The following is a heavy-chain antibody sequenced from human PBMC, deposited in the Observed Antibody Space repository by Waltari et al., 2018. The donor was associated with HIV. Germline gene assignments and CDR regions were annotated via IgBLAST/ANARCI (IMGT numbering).Heavy chain of an antibody. Sequence: EVQMLESGGGVVKHGGSLSPSCGDYALPFGTAYMSWVRQSPVKGREWVGRIKSKSHGETTDYAAPVKGRCTISRDDSKRTVSLQMNSLKTEDTAVYYCTTDRGGDYQSLWGRGTLVTISS. D-gene: IGHD4-17*01. J-gene: IGHJ1*01. CDR1: ALPFGTAY. CDR3: TTDRGGDYQSL. CDR2: IKSKSHGETT. V-gene: IGHV3-15*01.